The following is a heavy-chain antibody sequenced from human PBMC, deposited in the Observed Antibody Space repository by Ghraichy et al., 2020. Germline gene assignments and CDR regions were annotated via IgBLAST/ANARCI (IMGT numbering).Heavy chain of an antibody. V-gene: IGHV5-51*01. CDR1: GYSFTSYW. CDR2: IYPGDSDT. Sequence: GESLNISCKGSGYSFTSYWIGWVRQMPGKGLEWMGIIYPGDSDTRYSPSFQGQVTISADKSISTAYLQWSSLKASDTAMYYCARQRTGYSYGYRSVFDIWGQGTMVTVSS. CDR3: ARQRTGYSYGYRSVFDI. D-gene: IGHD5-18*01. J-gene: IGHJ3*02.